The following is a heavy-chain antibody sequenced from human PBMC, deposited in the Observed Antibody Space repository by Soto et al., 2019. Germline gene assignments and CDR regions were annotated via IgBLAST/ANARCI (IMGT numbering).Heavy chain of an antibody. D-gene: IGHD3-10*01. CDR3: ARDLGAFNYGSAYFDY. J-gene: IGHJ4*02. Sequence: GGSLRLSCAPSGFTFSTYGMHWVRQAPGKGLEWVAVIWYDGSNQYYADSVRGRFTISRDNSKNMLYLQMNSLRAEDTAVYYCARDLGAFNYGSAYFDYWGQGTPVTVSS. CDR2: IWYDGSNQ. CDR1: GFTFSTYG. V-gene: IGHV3-33*01.